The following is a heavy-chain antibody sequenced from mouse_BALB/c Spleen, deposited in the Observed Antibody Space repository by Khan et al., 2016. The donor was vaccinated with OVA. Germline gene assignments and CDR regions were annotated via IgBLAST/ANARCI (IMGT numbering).Heavy chain of an antibody. J-gene: IGHJ3*01. D-gene: IGHD2-14*01. Sequence: EVQLQESGPGLVKPSQSLSLTCTVTGYSITSDYAWNWIRQFPRNKLEWMGYISYSGSTSYNPSLKSRISNTRDTSKNQFFLQLNSVTTEDTATYFCARSGYEAWFAYWGQGTLVTVSA. CDR3: ARSGYEAWFAY. CDR2: ISYSGST. CDR1: GYSITSDYA. V-gene: IGHV3-2*02.